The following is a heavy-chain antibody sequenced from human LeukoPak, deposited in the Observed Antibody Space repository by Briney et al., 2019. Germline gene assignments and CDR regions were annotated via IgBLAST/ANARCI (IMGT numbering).Heavy chain of an antibody. J-gene: IGHJ4*02. D-gene: IGHD4-23*01. V-gene: IGHV3-7*03. CDR1: GFTFSSYW. CDR3: AKVLYGSNPGGSDY. CDR2: IKQDGNEK. Sequence: GGSLRLSCAASGFTFSSYWMSWVRQAPGKGLEWVANIKQDGNEKYYVDSVKGRFTISRDNAKNSLYLQMNSLRAEDTAVYYCAKVLYGSNPGGSDYWGQGTLVTVSS.